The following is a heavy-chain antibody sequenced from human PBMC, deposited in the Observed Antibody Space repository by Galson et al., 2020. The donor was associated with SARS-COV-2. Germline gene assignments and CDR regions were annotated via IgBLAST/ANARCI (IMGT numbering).Heavy chain of an antibody. J-gene: IGHJ3*02. CDR1: GFTFSSYG. CDR3: ARDDYDILTGSGGGAFDI. Sequence: GGSLRLSCAASGFTFSSYGMHWVRQAPGKGLEWVAVIWYDGSNKYYADSVKGRFNISRDNSKNTLYLQMNSLRAEDTAVYYCARDDYDILTGSGGGAFDIWGQGTMVTVSS. V-gene: IGHV3-33*01. D-gene: IGHD3-9*01. CDR2: IWYDGSNK.